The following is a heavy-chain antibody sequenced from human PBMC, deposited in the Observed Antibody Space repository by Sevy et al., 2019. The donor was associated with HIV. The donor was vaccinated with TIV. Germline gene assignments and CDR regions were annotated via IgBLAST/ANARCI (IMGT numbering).Heavy chain of an antibody. CDR1: GFTFSSYS. V-gene: IGHV3-48*01. CDR3: ARDNMYSSGNFDY. CDR2: ISSSSTI. D-gene: IGHD6-19*01. Sequence: GGSLRLSCAASGFTFSSYSMNWVRQAPGKGLEWVSYISSSSTIYYADSVKGRFTISRDNAKNSLYLQMNSLRAEDTAVYYCARDNMYSSGNFDYWGQGTLVTVSS. J-gene: IGHJ4*02.